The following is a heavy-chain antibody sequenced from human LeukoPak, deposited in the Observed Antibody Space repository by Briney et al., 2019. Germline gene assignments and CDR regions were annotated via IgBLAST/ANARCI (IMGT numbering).Heavy chain of an antibody. J-gene: IGHJ4*02. CDR3: ARTYYDHVWGSYRF. V-gene: IGHV1-3*01. D-gene: IGHD3-16*02. Sequence: ASVKVSCKASGYTFTNYAMHWVRQAPGQRLEWMGWINPVNGDIKYSQKFQGRVTITRDTSASTAYMELSSLRSEDTAVYYCARTYYDHVWGSYRFWGQGTLVTVSS. CDR1: GYTFTNYA. CDR2: INPVNGDI.